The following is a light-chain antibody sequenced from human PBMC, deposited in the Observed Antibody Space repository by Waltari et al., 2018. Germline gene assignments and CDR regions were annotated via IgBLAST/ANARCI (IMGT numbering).Light chain of an antibody. CDR2: DVR. V-gene: IGLV2-14*01. J-gene: IGLJ3*02. CDR1: SRDVCGYNY. Sequence: QSALTHPASVSCSPGQSITLPCPGTSRDVCGYNYVPWYQQHPVKGPNPLNFDVRNRPSGVSNRFSGSKSGNTAALTISGLQAEDESDYYCCSFTSRSTWVFGGGTKLTVL. CDR3: CSFTSRSTWV.